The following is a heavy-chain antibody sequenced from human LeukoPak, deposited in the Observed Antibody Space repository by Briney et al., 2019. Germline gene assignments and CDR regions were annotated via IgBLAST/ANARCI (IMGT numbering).Heavy chain of an antibody. D-gene: IGHD1-26*01. Sequence: GGSLRLSCAASGFTSSSYEMNWVRQAPGKGLEWVSYIRRSGTAIYYADSVKGRFTISRDDAKNSLYLQMNSLRAEDTAVYYCARDKGSDGIDFWGQGTLVTVSS. J-gene: IGHJ4*02. CDR1: GFTSSSYE. CDR3: ARDKGSDGIDF. CDR2: IRRSGTAI. V-gene: IGHV3-48*03.